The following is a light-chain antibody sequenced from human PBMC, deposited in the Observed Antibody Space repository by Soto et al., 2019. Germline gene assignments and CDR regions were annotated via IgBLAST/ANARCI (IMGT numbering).Light chain of an antibody. CDR2: DAS. Sequence: EIVLTQSPGTLSLSPGERATLSCRASQTVSSRFLAWYQQKPGQAPRLLIYDASNRATGIPARFSGTGSGTDFTLTINNLEPEDFAVYYCQVRTNWSIAFGRGTRLEIK. CDR1: QTVSSRF. V-gene: IGKV3D-20*02. J-gene: IGKJ5*01. CDR3: QVRTNWSIA.